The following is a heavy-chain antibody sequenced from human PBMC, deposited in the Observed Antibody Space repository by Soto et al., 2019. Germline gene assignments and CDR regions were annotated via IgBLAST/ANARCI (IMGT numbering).Heavy chain of an antibody. D-gene: IGHD6-6*01. Sequence: EVQLLDSGGGLVQPGGSLRLSCAASGFTFSSYAMSCVRQAPGKGLEWVSAISGSAITTYYADSVKGRFTISRDNSKNTVYLQMNSLRAEDTAIYYCAKVIVARGGMDVWGRGTTVTVSS. J-gene: IGHJ6*02. CDR2: ISGSAITT. V-gene: IGHV3-23*01. CDR1: GFTFSSYA. CDR3: AKVIVARGGMDV.